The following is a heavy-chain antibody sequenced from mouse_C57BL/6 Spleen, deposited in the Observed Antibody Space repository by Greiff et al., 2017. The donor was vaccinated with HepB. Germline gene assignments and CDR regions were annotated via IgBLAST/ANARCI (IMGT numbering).Heavy chain of an antibody. D-gene: IGHD2-4*01. CDR1: GFTFSDYG. CDR3: ARGDYDYDGWVDY. V-gene: IGHV5-17*01. Sequence: EVMLVESGGGLVKPGGSLKLSCAASGFTFSDYGMHWVRQAPEKGLEWVAYISSGSSTIYYADTVKGRFTISRDNAKNTLFLQMTSLRSEDTAMYYCARGDYDYDGWVDYWGQGTTLTVSS. J-gene: IGHJ2*01. CDR2: ISSGSSTI.